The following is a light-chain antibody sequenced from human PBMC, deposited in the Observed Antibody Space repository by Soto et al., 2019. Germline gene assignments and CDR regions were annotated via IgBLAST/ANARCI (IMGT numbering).Light chain of an antibody. CDR3: QQSYSTPIT. CDR2: KAS. CDR1: QTISSW. Sequence: DIHMTQSPSTLSGSVGDRVTITCRASQTISSWLAWYQQKPGKAPKLLIYKASTLKSGVPSRFSGSGSGTDFTLTISSLQPEDFATYYCQQSYSTPITFGQGTRLEIK. V-gene: IGKV1-5*03. J-gene: IGKJ5*01.